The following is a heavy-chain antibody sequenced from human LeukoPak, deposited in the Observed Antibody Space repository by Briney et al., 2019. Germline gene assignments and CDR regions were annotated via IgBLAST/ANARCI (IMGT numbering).Heavy chain of an antibody. Sequence: GASVKVSCKASGYTFSNYGINWVRQAPGQGLEWMGWISAYNGNTKYAEKLQGRATMTTDTSTSTGYMELRSLRSEDTAVYYCARETYYYDSSGYLIDYWGQGTLVTVSS. J-gene: IGHJ4*02. V-gene: IGHV1-18*01. D-gene: IGHD3-22*01. CDR2: ISAYNGNT. CDR1: GYTFSNYG. CDR3: ARETYYYDSSGYLIDY.